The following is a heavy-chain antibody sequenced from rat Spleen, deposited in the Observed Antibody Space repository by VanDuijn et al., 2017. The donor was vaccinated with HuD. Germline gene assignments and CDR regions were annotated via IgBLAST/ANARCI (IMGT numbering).Heavy chain of an antibody. CDR1: GFTFSNYG. J-gene: IGHJ2*01. V-gene: IGHV5-27*01. CDR3: TTRLPGYIGYFDY. Sequence: EVELVESGGGLVQPGRSMKLSCAASGFTFSNYGMAWVRQAPTKGLEWVASISTSGGSTYYRDSVKGRFTISRDNAKSTLYLQMDSLRSEDTATYYCTTRLPGYIGYFDYWGQGVMVTVSS. D-gene: IGHD1-4*01. CDR2: ISTSGGST.